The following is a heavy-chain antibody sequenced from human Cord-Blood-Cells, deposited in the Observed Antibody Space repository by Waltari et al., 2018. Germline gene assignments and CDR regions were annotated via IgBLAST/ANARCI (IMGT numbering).Heavy chain of an antibody. CDR2: VSPILGIA. CDR3: ARDHSGGYYLNAFDI. CDR1: GGTFSSYA. V-gene: IGHV1-69*09. Sequence: QVQLVQSGAEVKKPGSAVKVSCKASGGTFSSYAIRWARESPGQGLEWMGRVSPILGIANYAQKFQGRVTITADKSTSTAYMELSSLRSEDTAVYYCARDHSGGYYLNAFDIWGQGTMVTVSS. D-gene: IGHD1-26*01. J-gene: IGHJ3*02.